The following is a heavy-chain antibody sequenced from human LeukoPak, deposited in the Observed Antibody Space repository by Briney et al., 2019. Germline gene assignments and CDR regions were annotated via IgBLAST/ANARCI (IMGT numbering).Heavy chain of an antibody. Sequence: PSETLSLTCTVSGGSINNDSFYWGWIRQPPGKGLEWIGNMYYSGSTYYNPSLKSRLTISVDTSKNQFSLKLSSVTAADTAVYYCARTGVATSRYYYCAMDVWGQGTTVTVSS. J-gene: IGHJ6*02. CDR2: MYYSGST. CDR1: GGSINNDSFY. V-gene: IGHV4-39*01. D-gene: IGHD5-12*01. CDR3: ARTGVATSRYYYCAMDV.